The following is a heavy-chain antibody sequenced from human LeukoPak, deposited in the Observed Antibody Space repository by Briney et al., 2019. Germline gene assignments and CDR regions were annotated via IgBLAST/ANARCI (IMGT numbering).Heavy chain of an antibody. CDR3: ARGQEFDDGVFDS. D-gene: IGHD1-1*01. CDR1: GFSFSSFA. J-gene: IGHJ4*02. Sequence: PGGSLGLSCAASGFSFSSFAMTWVRQAPGKGLEWVSTIRSNGATAYNADSVKGRFTISRDNSKNTVYLQMNSLRVEDTAIYYCARGQEFDDGVFDSWGQGTLVTVSS. V-gene: IGHV3-23*01. CDR2: IRSNGATA.